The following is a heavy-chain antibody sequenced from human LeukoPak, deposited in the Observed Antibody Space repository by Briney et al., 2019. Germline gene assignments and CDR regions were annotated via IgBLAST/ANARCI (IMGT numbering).Heavy chain of an antibody. Sequence: ASVKVSCKASGYTFTSYYMHRVRQAPGQGLEWMGIINPSGGSTSYAQKFQGRVTMTRDTSTSTVYMELSSLRSEDTAVYYCARYGSGSYYKRTYYFDYWGQGTLVTVSS. V-gene: IGHV1-46*01. CDR3: ARYGSGSYYKRTYYFDY. J-gene: IGHJ4*02. CDR1: GYTFTSYY. CDR2: INPSGGST. D-gene: IGHD3-10*01.